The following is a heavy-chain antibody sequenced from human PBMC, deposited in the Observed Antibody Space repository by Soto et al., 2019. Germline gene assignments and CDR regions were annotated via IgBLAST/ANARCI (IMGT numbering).Heavy chain of an antibody. V-gene: IGHV4-39*01. CDR2: IYYSGST. J-gene: IGHJ5*02. CDR1: GGSISSSSYY. CDR3: ARQEYDFWSGYYTGNWFDP. D-gene: IGHD3-3*01. Sequence: QLQLQESGPGLVKPSATLSLTCTVSGGSISSSSYYWGRIRQPPGNGLEWIGSIYYSGSTYYNPSLKSRVTISVDTSKNQFSLKLSSVTAADTAVYYCARQEYDFWSGYYTGNWFDPWGQGTLVTVSS.